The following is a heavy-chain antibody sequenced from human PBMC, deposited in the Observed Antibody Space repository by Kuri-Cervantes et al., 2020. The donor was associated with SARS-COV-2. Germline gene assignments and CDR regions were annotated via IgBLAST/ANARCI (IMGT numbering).Heavy chain of an antibody. CDR2: IYPGDSDT. CDR1: GYSFTSYW. D-gene: IGHD3-3*01. CDR3: ARLWSYDFWSGYHEAGEY. Sequence: KVSCKGSGYSFTSYWIGWVRQMPGKGLEWMGIIYPGDSDTRYSPSFQGQVTISADKSISTAYLQWSSLKASDTAMYYCARLWSYDFWSGYHEAGEYWGQGTLVTVSS. V-gene: IGHV5-51*01. J-gene: IGHJ4*02.